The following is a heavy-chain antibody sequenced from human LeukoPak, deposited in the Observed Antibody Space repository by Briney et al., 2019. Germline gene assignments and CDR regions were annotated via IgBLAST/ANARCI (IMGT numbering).Heavy chain of an antibody. D-gene: IGHD1-26*01. Sequence: PGGSLRLSCVASGFSFSNYWMGWVRQAPGKGLEWVAVISNDGNNKYDADSVKGRFTVSRDNSKNTLYLQMNTLRAEDTAVYYCARGLVGVSGAFDIWGQGTLVTVSS. CDR1: GFSFSNYW. CDR2: ISNDGNNK. V-gene: IGHV3-30*03. CDR3: ARGLVGVSGAFDI. J-gene: IGHJ3*02.